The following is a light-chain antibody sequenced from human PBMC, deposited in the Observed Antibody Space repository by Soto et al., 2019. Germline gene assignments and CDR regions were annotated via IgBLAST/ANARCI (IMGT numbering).Light chain of an antibody. J-gene: IGKJ3*01. Sequence: DIQMTQSPSTLSASVGDRVTITCRASQSISSWLAWYQQKPGKAPKLLIYKASSLESGVPSRFSGSGSGTEFTLPISSLQPDDFATYYCQQYNSYPGTFGPGTKVDIK. CDR1: QSISSW. V-gene: IGKV1-5*03. CDR3: QQYNSYPGT. CDR2: KAS.